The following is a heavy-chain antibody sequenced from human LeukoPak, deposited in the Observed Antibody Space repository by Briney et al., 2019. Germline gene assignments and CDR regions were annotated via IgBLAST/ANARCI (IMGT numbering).Heavy chain of an antibody. CDR3: ARARTSIRFTDSFDT. CDR2: IIPILRSA. D-gene: IGHD2-21*01. J-gene: IGHJ3*02. CDR1: GVTFSNNS. V-gene: IGHV1-69*13. Sequence: GASVKVSCKTSGVTFSNNSITWVRQAPGQGLEWLGGIIPILRSASYAQKFRGRLRMTSDESTTTAYMELSSLSSDDTAMYFCARARTSIRFTDSFDTWSQGTLVTVSS.